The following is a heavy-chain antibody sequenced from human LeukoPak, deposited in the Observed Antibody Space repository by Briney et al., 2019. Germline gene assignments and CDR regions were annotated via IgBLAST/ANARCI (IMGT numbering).Heavy chain of an antibody. CDR2: INPEGSRI. Sequence: GGSLRLSCVAPGFTLRKYWMHWVRQAPGKGPVWVSRINPEGSRIDYAGSVRGRFTISRDSAKNTLYLQMNSLRAEDTAMYYCSRDFVGADDYWGQGTLVTVSS. CDR3: SRDFVGADDY. J-gene: IGHJ4*02. V-gene: IGHV3-74*01. CDR1: GFTLRKYW. D-gene: IGHD1-26*01.